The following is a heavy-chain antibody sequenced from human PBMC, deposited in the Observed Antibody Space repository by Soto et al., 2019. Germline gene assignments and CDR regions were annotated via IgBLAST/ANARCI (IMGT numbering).Heavy chain of an antibody. Sequence: QVQLVESGGGVVQPGRSLRLSCAASGFSFSTYAMHWVRQTPGKGLEWVAVISYDGDHKYYTDSVKGRFTISRYNSKKKRYLQKNSLRRDDQAIYYCAREPDPQDHANLTGYFHYDYWCQGTLVTVSP. V-gene: IGHV3-30-3*01. J-gene: IGHJ4*02. CDR3: AREPDPQDHANLTGYFHYDY. CDR1: GFSFSTYA. D-gene: IGHD3-9*01. CDR2: ISYDGDHK.